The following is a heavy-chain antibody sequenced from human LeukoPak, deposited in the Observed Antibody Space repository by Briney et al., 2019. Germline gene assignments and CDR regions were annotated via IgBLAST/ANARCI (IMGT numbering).Heavy chain of an antibody. D-gene: IGHD4-17*01. Sequence: GGSLRLSCAVSGFTSSDYYMSWVRQAPGKGMECVSYISSDSTYTNYADSVRGRFTISRDNAKNSLYLQMNSLRAEDTAVYYCVRGGPYGDYDAYWGQGTLVIVSS. CDR1: GFTSSDYY. V-gene: IGHV3-11*06. CDR2: ISSDSTYT. CDR3: VRGGPYGDYDAY. J-gene: IGHJ4*02.